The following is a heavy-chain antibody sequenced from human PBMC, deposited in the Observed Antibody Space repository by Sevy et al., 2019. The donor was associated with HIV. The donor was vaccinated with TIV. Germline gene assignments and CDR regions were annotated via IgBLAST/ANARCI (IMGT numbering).Heavy chain of an antibody. D-gene: IGHD3-10*01. J-gene: IGHJ4*02. CDR1: GFTFDDYA. CDR2: ISWNSGSI. V-gene: IGHV3-9*01. Sequence: GGSLRLSCAASGFTFDDYAMHWVRQPAGKGLEWVSGISWNSGSIGYAHSVKGRFTISRDNAKNSLYLQMNSLGAEDTAFYYCAKGDMVRGVIINYFDYWGQGTPVTVSS. CDR3: AKGDMVRGVIINYFDY.